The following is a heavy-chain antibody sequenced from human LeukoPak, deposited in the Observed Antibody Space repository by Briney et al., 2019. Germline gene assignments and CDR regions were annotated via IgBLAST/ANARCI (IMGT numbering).Heavy chain of an antibody. Sequence: SETLSLTCSVSGGSVSSYYWSWIRQPPGKGLEWIGRIYPSGTTHYNPSLKSRVTMSVDRSKNQFSLKLTSVTAADTAVYYCADDYGDWGQGTLVTVSS. CDR1: GGSVSSYY. J-gene: IGHJ4*02. V-gene: IGHV4-4*07. CDR2: IYPSGTT. CDR3: ADDYGD. D-gene: IGHD4-17*01.